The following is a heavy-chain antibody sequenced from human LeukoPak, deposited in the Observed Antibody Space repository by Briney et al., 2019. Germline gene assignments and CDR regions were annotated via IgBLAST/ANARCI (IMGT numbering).Heavy chain of an antibody. CDR2: INSDGSST. CDR1: GFTLSSYW. D-gene: IGHD1-26*01. Sequence: GGSLRLSCAASGFTLSSYWMHWVRHAQGKGLVWVSRINSDGSSTSYADSVKGRFTISRDNAKNTLYLQMNSLRAEDTAVYYCARGTRMVGNDYWGQGTLVTVSS. CDR3: ARGTRMVGNDY. J-gene: IGHJ4*02. V-gene: IGHV3-74*01.